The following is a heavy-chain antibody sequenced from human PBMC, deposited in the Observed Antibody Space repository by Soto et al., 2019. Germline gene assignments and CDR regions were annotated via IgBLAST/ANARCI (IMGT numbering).Heavy chain of an antibody. CDR2: IFYSGNT. J-gene: IGHJ4*02. CDR1: GGSISRGDYY. CDR3: ARDGKLGESDY. D-gene: IGHD3-16*01. V-gene: IGHV4-30-4*01. Sequence: QVQLQESGPGLVKPSQTLTLTCTVSGGSISRGDYYWSWLRQPPGKGLEWIGYIFYSGNTYHNPSLKGRLSISVDKSKNQFSLKLSSVTAADTAVYYCARDGKLGESDYWGQGTLVTVSS.